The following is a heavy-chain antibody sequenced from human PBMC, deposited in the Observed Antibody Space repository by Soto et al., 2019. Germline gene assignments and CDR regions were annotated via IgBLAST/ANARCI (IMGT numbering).Heavy chain of an antibody. CDR2: IYYSGTT. Sequence: SETLSLTSTVSCGSISSSSYYWGWIRQPPGKGLEWIGSIYYSGTTYYNPSLKSRVTISVDTSKNQFSLKLSSVTAADTAVYYCARHRGYYDILTGYYTELNFDYWGQGTLVTVSS. CDR3: ARHRGYYDILTGYYTELNFDY. D-gene: IGHD3-9*01. CDR1: CGSISSSSYY. V-gene: IGHV4-39*01. J-gene: IGHJ4*02.